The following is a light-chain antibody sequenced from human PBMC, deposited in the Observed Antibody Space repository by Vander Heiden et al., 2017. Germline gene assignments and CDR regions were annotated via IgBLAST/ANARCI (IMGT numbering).Light chain of an antibody. CDR1: QSVLYSSNNKNY. Sequence: DIVMTQSPDPLAVSLGERDTINCKSSQSVLYSSNNKNYVAWYQQKGGQPPKLLICWASTREAGVPDRFSGSGSGTDFPLTSSSLQAEDVAVYYCHQYYTAPQTFGQGTKLEIK. CDR2: WAS. V-gene: IGKV4-1*01. CDR3: HQYYTAPQT. J-gene: IGKJ2*01.